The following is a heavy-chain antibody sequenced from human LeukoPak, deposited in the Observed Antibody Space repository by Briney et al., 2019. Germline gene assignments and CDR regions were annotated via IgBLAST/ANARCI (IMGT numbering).Heavy chain of an antibody. CDR1: GFTFSSHW. D-gene: IGHD5-24*01. CDR3: ARDGEMPTVYFDY. J-gene: IGHJ4*02. Sequence: GGSLRLSCAASGFTFSSHWMSWVRQAPGKGLEWVANIKQDGSEKYYVDSVKGRFTVSRDNAKNSLFLQMNSLRAEDTAVYYCARDGEMPTVYFDYWGQGTLVTVSS. CDR2: IKQDGSEK. V-gene: IGHV3-7*01.